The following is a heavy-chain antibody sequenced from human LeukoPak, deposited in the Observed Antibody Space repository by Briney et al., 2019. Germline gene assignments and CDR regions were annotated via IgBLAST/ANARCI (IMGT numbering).Heavy chain of an antibody. Sequence: SQTLSLTCTVSGGSISSGGYYWSWIRQHPGKGLEWIGSIYYSGSANYNPSLQGRVTISLDTSRNQFSLKLSSVTAADTAVYYCASGDNDPLFDYWGQGTLVTVSS. CDR3: ASGDNDPLFDY. J-gene: IGHJ4*02. CDR1: GGSISSGGYY. D-gene: IGHD1-1*01. CDR2: IYYSGSA. V-gene: IGHV4-31*03.